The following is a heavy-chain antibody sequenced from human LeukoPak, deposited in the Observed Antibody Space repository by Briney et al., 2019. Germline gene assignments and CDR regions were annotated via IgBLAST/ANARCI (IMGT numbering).Heavy chain of an antibody. CDR2: INHSGST. CDR1: GGSFSRYS. Sequence: PSETLSLTCAVYGGSFSRYSWNWIRQPPGKGLEWIGEINHSGSTNYNPSLKSRVTISVDTSKNQFSLEVNSVIAADTAVYYCARGDVDPYVFDIWGQGTMVTVSS. V-gene: IGHV4-34*01. J-gene: IGHJ3*02. D-gene: IGHD3-10*02. CDR3: ARGDVDPYVFDI.